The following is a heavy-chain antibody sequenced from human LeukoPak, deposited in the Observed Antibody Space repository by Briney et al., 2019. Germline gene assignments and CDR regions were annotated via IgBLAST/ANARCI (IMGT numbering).Heavy chain of an antibody. Sequence: ASVKVSCKASGYTFTSYGISWVRQAPGQGLEWMGIINPTGGSTTYAQKFQGRVTMTRDTSTGTVYMELSSLRSDDTAVYYCARTAARRFDYWGQGTLVTVSS. CDR2: INPTGGST. CDR3: ARTAARRFDY. J-gene: IGHJ4*02. V-gene: IGHV1-46*01. D-gene: IGHD6-6*01. CDR1: GYTFTSYG.